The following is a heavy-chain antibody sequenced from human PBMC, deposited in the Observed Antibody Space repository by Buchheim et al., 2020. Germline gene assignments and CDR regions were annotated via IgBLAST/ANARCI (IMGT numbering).Heavy chain of an antibody. J-gene: IGHJ6*02. V-gene: IGHV4-4*02. Sequence: QVQLQESGPGLVKPSGTLSLTCAVSGGSISSSNWWSWVRQPPGKGLEWIGEIYHSGSTNYNPSLKSRGTISVDKSKNQFSLKLSSVTAADTAVYYCASQHITTVAAAGIEIYYYYGMDVWGQGTT. CDR2: IYHSGST. CDR3: ASQHITTVAAAGIEIYYYYGMDV. D-gene: IGHD6-13*01. CDR1: GGSISSSNW.